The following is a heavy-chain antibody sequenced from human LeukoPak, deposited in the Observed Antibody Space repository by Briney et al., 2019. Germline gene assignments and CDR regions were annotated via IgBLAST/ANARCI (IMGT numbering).Heavy chain of an antibody. CDR3: ARDRAYSSFDC. D-gene: IGHD6-13*01. CDR2: IKQDGSAK. Sequence: GGSLRLSCVASGFTFSNAWMAWVRRAPGKWLEWVANIKQDGSAKNYVDSVKGRFSISRDNAKNSLYLQMNSLRAEDSAVYYCARDRAYSSFDCWGQGTLVTVSS. CDR1: GFTFSNAW. J-gene: IGHJ4*02. V-gene: IGHV3-7*01.